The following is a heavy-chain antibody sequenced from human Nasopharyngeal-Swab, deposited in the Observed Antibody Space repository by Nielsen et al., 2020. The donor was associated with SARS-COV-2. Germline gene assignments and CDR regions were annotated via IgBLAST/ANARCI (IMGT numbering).Heavy chain of an antibody. CDR3: ARDPTYDFWSGYYGGNWFDP. J-gene: IGHJ5*02. CDR2: INAGNGNT. D-gene: IGHD3-3*01. Sequence: WVRQAPGQRPEWMGRINAGNGNTKYSQRFQDRVTITRDTSATTAHMELSSLRSEDTAVYYCARDPTYDFWSGYYGGNWFDPWGQGTLVTVSS. V-gene: IGHV1-3*01.